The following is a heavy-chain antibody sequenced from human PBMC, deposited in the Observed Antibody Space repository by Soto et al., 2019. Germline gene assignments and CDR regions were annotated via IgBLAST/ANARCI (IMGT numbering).Heavy chain of an antibody. V-gene: IGHV3-74*01. J-gene: IGHJ6*02. D-gene: IGHD3-10*01. CDR3: ARREAGFGELLYPGYYYGMDV. CDR1: GFTFSSYW. Sequence: GGSLRLSCAASGFTFSSYWMHWVRQAPGKGLVWVSRINSDGSSTSYADSVKGRFTISRDNAKNTLYLQMNSLRAEDTAVYYCARREAGFGELLYPGYYYGMDVWGQGTTVTVSS. CDR2: INSDGSST.